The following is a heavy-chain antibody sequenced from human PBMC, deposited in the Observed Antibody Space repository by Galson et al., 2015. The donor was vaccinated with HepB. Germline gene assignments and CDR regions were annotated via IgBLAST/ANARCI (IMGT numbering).Heavy chain of an antibody. CDR2: IRSKANSYAT. V-gene: IGHV3-73*01. CDR3: TSDCSSTSCHWAP. CDR1: GFTFSGSA. Sequence: SLRLSCAASGFTFSGSAMHWVRQASGKGLEWVGRIRSKANSYATAYAASVKGRFTISRDDSKNTAYLQMNSLKTEDTAVYYCTSDCSSTSCHWAPWGQGTLVTVSS. J-gene: IGHJ5*02. D-gene: IGHD2-2*01.